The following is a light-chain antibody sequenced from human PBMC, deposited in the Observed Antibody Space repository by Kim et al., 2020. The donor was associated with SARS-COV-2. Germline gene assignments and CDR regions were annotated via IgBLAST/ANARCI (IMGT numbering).Light chain of an antibody. J-gene: IGLJ2*01. CDR1: SLRNYY. Sequence: SSELTQDPAVSVALGQTVRITCQGDSLRNYYASWYQQKPGQAPFLVIYGKNNRPTGIPDRFSGSSSGNTATLTITGAQAEDEADYYCSSRDRSAYHLVIGGGTQLTVL. V-gene: IGLV3-19*01. CDR2: GKN. CDR3: SSRDRSAYHLV.